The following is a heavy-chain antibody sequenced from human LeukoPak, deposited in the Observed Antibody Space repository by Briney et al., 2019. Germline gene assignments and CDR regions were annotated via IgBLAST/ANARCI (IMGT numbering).Heavy chain of an antibody. J-gene: IGHJ6*03. CDR2: MSSDGNDK. Sequence: PVGSLRLSRAASGFTFSSYTIDWVRPAPGKGLEWVSVMSSDGNDKHYAASVKGRFTISRDNSKTSVYLQMNSLRPDDTALYYCAREGHYDILTGYSPGEYYDYYMDVWGKGTTVTVSS. CDR3: AREGHYDILTGYSPGEYYDYYMDV. D-gene: IGHD3-9*01. CDR1: GFTFSSYT. V-gene: IGHV3-30*04.